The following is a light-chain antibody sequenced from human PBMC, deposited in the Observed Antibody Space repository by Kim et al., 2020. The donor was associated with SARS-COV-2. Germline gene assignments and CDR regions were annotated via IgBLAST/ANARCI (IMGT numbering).Light chain of an antibody. Sequence: ASTGDRVTISGLASQDISNSLSWYQQHPGKAPELLIYDAFTLQSGVSPRFSSSRSVTDFTLTISSLQSEDFSTYYCQQHYIYPLTFGGGTKVDIK. J-gene: IGKJ4*01. V-gene: IGKV1-8*01. CDR1: QDISNS. CDR3: QQHYIYPLT. CDR2: DAF.